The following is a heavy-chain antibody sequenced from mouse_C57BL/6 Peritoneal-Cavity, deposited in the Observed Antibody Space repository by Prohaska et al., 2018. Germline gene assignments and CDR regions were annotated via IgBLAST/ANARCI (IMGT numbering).Heavy chain of an antibody. Sequence: EVQLLETGGVLVQPGGSRGLSCEGSGFTFSGFWMSWVRQTPGTTLEWIGDINSDGILINYEPSIKDRINIYRDNDKRPVYLPMNTVLSEESATYCCVGYCNYWYFDVWGTGTTVTVSS. V-gene: IGHV11-2*01. CDR3: VGYCNYWYFDV. J-gene: IGHJ1*03. CDR1: GFTFSGFW. CDR2: INSDGILI.